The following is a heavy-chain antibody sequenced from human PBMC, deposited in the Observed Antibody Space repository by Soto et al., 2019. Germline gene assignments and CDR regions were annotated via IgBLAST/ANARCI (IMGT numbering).Heavy chain of an antibody. J-gene: IGHJ4*02. CDR1: GGTFSSYS. D-gene: IGHD1-26*01. V-gene: IGHV1-69*01. CDR2: IIPIFGTA. CDR3: ARDGGSHSGGIDY. Sequence: QVQLVQSGAEVKKPGSSVKVSCKASGGTFSSYSINWVRQAPGQGLEWMGEIIPIFGTANYAQKFQGRATITAAESTRTAYMELSSLRSEDTAVYYCARDGGSHSGGIDYWGQGTLVTVSS.